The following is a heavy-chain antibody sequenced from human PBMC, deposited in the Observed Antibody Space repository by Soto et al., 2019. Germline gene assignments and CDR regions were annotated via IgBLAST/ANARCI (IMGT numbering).Heavy chain of an antibody. J-gene: IGHJ5*02. V-gene: IGHV3-7*01. CDR3: TRDSLHYDFWSAYPNWFDP. CDR2: IKQDGSEK. D-gene: IGHD3-3*01. CDR1: GFTFTTYW. Sequence: GSLRLSCAASGFTFTTYWMSWVRQAPGKGLEWVANIKQDGSEKYYVDSVKGRFTISRDNAKNSLYLQMNSLRAEDTGVYYCTRDSLHYDFWSAYPNWFDPWGQGALVTVSS.